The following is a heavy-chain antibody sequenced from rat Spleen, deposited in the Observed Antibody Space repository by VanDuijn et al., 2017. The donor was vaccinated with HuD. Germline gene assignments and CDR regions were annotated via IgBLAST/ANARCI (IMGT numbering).Heavy chain of an antibody. J-gene: IGHJ1*01. D-gene: IGHD5-1*01. Sequence: EVQLVESGGGLVQPGRSMKLSCAASGFTFSNYYMAWVRQAPTKGLEWVASISSGGGNTYYRDSGKGRFTISRDNAKSTLYLQMDSLRSEDTATYYCARQSGGLGAGWYFDFWGPGTMVTVSS. CDR3: ARQSGGLGAGWYFDF. V-gene: IGHV5-25*01. CDR2: ISSGGGNT. CDR1: GFTFSNYY.